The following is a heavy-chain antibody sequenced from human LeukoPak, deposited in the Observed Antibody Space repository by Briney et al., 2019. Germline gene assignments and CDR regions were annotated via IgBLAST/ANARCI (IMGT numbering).Heavy chain of an antibody. CDR3: ARQESIVGATKDYYYYMDV. V-gene: IGHV4-39*01. Sequence: PSETLSLTCTVSGGSISSSSYYWGWIRQPPGKGLEWIGSIYYSGSTYYNPSLKSRVTISVDTSKNQFSLKLSSVTAADTAVYYCARQESIVGATKDYYYYMDVWGKGTTVTISS. D-gene: IGHD1-26*01. CDR2: IYYSGST. CDR1: GGSISSSSYY. J-gene: IGHJ6*03.